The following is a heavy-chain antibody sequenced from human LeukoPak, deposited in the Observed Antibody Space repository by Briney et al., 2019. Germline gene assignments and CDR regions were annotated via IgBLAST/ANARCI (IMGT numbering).Heavy chain of an antibody. V-gene: IGHV4-4*07. J-gene: IGHJ3*02. CDR2: IYTRGST. CDR1: GGSINNYY. CDR3: ARGRYCSADICSGGDAFDI. D-gene: IGHD2-15*01. Sequence: SETLSLTCTVSGGSINNYYWSWIRQPAGKGLEWIGRIYTRGSTNYNPSPKTRVTMSVDTSKNQFSLKLSSVTAADTAVYYCARGRYCSADICSGGDAFDIWGQGTMVSVSS.